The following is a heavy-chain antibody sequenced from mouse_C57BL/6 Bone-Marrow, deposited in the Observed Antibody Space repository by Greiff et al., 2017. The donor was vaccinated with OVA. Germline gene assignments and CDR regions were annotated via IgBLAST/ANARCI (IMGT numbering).Heavy chain of an antibody. Sequence: QVQLQQSGAELARPGASVKLSCKASGYTFTSYGISWVKQRTGQGLEWIGEIYPRSGNTNYNEKFKDKATLTADKSSRTAYMELRSLASEDSAVYFWARGLSNPWDFDVWGTGTTVTVSS. V-gene: IGHV1-81*01. D-gene: IGHD2-5*01. CDR2: IYPRSGNT. J-gene: IGHJ1*03. CDR1: GYTFTSYG. CDR3: ARGLSNPWDFDV.